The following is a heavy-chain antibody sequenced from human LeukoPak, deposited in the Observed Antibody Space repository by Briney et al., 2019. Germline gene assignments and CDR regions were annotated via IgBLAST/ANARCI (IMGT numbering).Heavy chain of an antibody. Sequence: ASVKVSCKASGYTFTSYDINWVRQVTGQGLEWMGWMNPNNGNTGYVQKFQGRVTMTRDTSIGTAYMELSSLRSEDTAVYYCARAQVVVVAATRSSNYYYMDVWGKGTTVTVSS. J-gene: IGHJ6*03. CDR1: GYTFTSYD. CDR3: ARAQVVVVAATRSSNYYYMDV. D-gene: IGHD2-15*01. V-gene: IGHV1-8*01. CDR2: MNPNNGNT.